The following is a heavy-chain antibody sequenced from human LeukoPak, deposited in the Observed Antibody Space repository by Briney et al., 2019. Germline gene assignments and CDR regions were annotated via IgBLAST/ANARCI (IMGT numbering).Heavy chain of an antibody. CDR2: IYHSGST. J-gene: IGHJ3*02. CDR3: ARGKTIFGVVIIHHAFDI. CDR1: GYSISSGYY. Sequence: SETLSLTCTVSGYSISSGYYWGWIRQPPGKGLEWIGSIYHSGSTTYNPSLKSRVTISVDTSKNQFSLKLSSVTAADTAVYYCARGKTIFGVVIIHHAFDIWGQGTMVTVSS. V-gene: IGHV4-38-2*02. D-gene: IGHD3-3*01.